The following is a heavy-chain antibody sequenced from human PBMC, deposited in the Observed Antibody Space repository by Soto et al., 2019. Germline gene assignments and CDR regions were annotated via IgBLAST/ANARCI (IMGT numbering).Heavy chain of an antibody. V-gene: IGHV4-61*01. CDR1: GGSVSSGSYY. CDR3: ARDPVEGYYYDSSGSGPIL. Sequence: TSETLSLTCTVSGGSVSSGSYYWSWIRQPPGKGLEWIGYIYYSGSTNYNPSLKSRVTISVDTSKNQFSLKLSSVTAADTAVYYCARDPVEGYYYDSSGSGPILWGQGTLVTVSP. J-gene: IGHJ4*02. CDR2: IYYSGST. D-gene: IGHD3-22*01.